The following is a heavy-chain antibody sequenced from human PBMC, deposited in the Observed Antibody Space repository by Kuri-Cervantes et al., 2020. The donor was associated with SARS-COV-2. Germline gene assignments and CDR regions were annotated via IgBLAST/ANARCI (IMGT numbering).Heavy chain of an antibody. Sequence: ETLSLTCAASGFTVSSNYMSWVRQAPGKGLEWVSVIYSGGSTYYADSVKGRFTISRDNSKNTLYLQMNSLRAEDTAVYYCARDLRSSGGATYYYYGMDVWGQGTTVTVSS. J-gene: IGHJ6*02. CDR1: GFTVSSNY. D-gene: IGHD1-26*01. CDR3: ARDLRSSGGATYYYYGMDV. V-gene: IGHV3-66*01. CDR2: IYSGGST.